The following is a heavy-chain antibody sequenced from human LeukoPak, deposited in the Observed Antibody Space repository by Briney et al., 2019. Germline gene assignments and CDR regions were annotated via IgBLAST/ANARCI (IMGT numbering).Heavy chain of an antibody. D-gene: IGHD3-22*01. V-gene: IGHV3-48*01. CDR1: EFTFSSYS. CDR2: ITNSGNSK. Sequence: GGSLRLSCAASEFTFSSYSMNWVRQAPGKGLEWVSYITNSGNSKSYADSVKGRFTISRDNTKNSLYLQMNGLRAEDTAVYYCARTRSSGCLTFDYWGRGILVTVSS. CDR3: ARTRSSGCLTFDY. J-gene: IGHJ4*02.